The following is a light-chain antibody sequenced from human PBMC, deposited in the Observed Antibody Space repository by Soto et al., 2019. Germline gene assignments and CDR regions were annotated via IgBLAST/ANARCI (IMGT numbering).Light chain of an antibody. CDR3: QQYNNWPPWT. V-gene: IGKV3-15*01. CDR2: DAS. CDR1: QSVSNN. Sequence: ILMTQSPATLSVSPGERATLSCRASQSVSNNLAWYQQKPGQAPRLLIYDASTKATGIPARFSGSESGTEFTHTISGLQSKDFAVYYCQQYNNWPPWTFGQGTKVEIK. J-gene: IGKJ1*01.